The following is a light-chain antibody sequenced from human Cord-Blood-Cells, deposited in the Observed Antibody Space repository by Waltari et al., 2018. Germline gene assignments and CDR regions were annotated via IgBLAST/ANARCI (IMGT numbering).Light chain of an antibody. V-gene: IGLV2-23*01. Sequence: QSALTQPASVSGSPGQSITISCTGTSRDVGSYNLVSWHQQHPGKAPKLMIYEGSKRPSGVSNRFSGSKSGNTASLTISGLQAEDEADYYCCSYAGSSTYVFGTGTKVTVL. CDR2: EGS. J-gene: IGLJ1*01. CDR1: SRDVGSYNL. CDR3: CSYAGSSTYV.